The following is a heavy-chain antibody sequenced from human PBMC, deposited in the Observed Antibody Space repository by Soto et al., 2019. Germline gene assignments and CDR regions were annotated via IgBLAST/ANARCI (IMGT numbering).Heavy chain of an antibody. CDR2: MYNSGST. CDR1: GGSISGYY. CDR3: ARERLNCYDDIGYPEY. V-gene: IGHV4-4*08. D-gene: IGHD3-22*01. J-gene: IGHJ4*02. Sequence: TSETLSLTCTVSGGSISGYYWSWIRQPPGKGLEWIGYMYNSGSTVYNPSFKSRVTISIDTSKNQFSLKLSSVTAPDTAVYYCARERLNCYDDIGYPEYWGQGAQVTVSS.